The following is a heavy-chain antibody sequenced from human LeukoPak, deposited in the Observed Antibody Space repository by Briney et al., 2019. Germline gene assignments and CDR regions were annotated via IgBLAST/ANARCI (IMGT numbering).Heavy chain of an antibody. D-gene: IGHD6-19*01. Sequence: SETLSLTCTVSGGSISSSSYYWGWIRQPPGKGLEWIGSIYYSGSTYYNPSLKSRVTISVDTSKNQFSLKLSSVTAADTAVYYCASYRMAVAGKGDFDYWGQGTLVTVSS. V-gene: IGHV4-39*01. CDR1: GGSISSSSYY. J-gene: IGHJ4*02. CDR3: ASYRMAVAGKGDFDY. CDR2: IYYSGST.